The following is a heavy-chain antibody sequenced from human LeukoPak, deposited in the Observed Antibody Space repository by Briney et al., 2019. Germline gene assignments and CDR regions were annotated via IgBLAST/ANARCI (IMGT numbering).Heavy chain of an antibody. Sequence: GGSLRLSCAASGFTFSSYAMSWVRQAPGKGLEWVSAISGSGGSTYYADSVKGRFTISRDNSKNTLYLQMNSLRAEDAAVYYCAKSSPFLWLGGKPLYYFDYWGQGTLVTVSS. V-gene: IGHV3-23*01. CDR3: AKSSPFLWLGGKPLYYFDY. CDR1: GFTFSSYA. D-gene: IGHD3-10*01. J-gene: IGHJ4*02. CDR2: ISGSGGST.